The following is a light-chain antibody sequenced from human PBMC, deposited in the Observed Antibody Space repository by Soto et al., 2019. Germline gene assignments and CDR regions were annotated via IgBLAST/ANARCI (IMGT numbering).Light chain of an antibody. V-gene: IGLV1-44*01. CDR2: SNH. CDR3: AAWDDSLLIPV. CDR1: YSNIETYP. Sequence: QSVLTQPPSASGTPGQRVTISCSGSYSNIETYPVNWYQQLPGTAPKLLIYSNHQRSSGVPDRFSGSKSGTSASLAISGLQSEDEADYYCAAWDDSLLIPVFGGGTKLTVL. J-gene: IGLJ2*01.